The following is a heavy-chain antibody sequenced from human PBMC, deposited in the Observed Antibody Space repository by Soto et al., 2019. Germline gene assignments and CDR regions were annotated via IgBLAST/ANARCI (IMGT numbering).Heavy chain of an antibody. D-gene: IGHD2-2*01. CDR1: GFPFSSYS. Sequence: EVQLVESGGGLVQPGGSLRLSCAASGFPFSSYSINWVRQAPGKGLGWISHISSSSRTIYYADSVKGRFTISRDNPKNSMYLQMNSLRDEDTAVYYCAASCSSTSCYGADYWGQGTLVTVSS. V-gene: IGHV3-48*02. CDR2: ISSSSRTI. CDR3: AASCSSTSCYGADY. J-gene: IGHJ4*02.